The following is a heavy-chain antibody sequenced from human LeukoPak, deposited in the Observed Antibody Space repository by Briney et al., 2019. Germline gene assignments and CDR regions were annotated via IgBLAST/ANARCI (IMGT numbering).Heavy chain of an antibody. Sequence: ASVKVSCKVSGYTLTELSMHWVRQAPGKGLEWMGGFDPEDGETIYAQKFQGRVTMTRNTSISTAYMELSGLRSEDTAVYYCARSGYGGNSFDYWGQGTLVTVSS. CDR3: ARSGYGGNSFDY. CDR2: FDPEDGET. D-gene: IGHD4-23*01. V-gene: IGHV1-24*01. J-gene: IGHJ4*02. CDR1: GYTLTELS.